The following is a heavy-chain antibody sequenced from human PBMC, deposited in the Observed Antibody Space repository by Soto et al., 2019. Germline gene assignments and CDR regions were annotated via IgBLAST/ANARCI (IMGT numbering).Heavy chain of an antibody. J-gene: IGHJ4*02. CDR3: ATEGIFGGDHEPH. Sequence: GWSLRLSCAASGFTVSSRYMGWVRQAPGKGLEWVSVVWRGGTTYHADSVKGRFTVSRDESRNTLYLQMNSLRVGDTAVYYCATEGIFGGDHEPHWGQGTLVTV. D-gene: IGHD3-3*01. CDR1: GFTVSSRY. CDR2: VWRGGTT. V-gene: IGHV3-53*01.